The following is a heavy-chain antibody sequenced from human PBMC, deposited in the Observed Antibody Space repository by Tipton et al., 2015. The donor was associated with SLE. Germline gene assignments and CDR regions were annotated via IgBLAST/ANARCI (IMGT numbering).Heavy chain of an antibody. V-gene: IGHV4-4*07. CDR2: IYTSAST. Sequence: LRLSCTVSGGSISGYYWSWVRQPAGKGLEWIGRIYTSASTIYNPSLKSRVTMSVDTSKNQFSLELSSVTAADTAVYYCAGTNYDVLTGYHRVDTFDIWGQGTMVTVSS. CDR1: GGSISGYY. D-gene: IGHD3-9*01. CDR3: AGTNYDVLTGYHRVDTFDI. J-gene: IGHJ3*02.